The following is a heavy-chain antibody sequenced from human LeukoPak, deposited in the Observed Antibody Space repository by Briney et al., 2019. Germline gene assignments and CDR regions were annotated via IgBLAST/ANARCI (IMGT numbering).Heavy chain of an antibody. V-gene: IGHV3-48*03. CDR3: ARDNPGLEAFDI. Sequence: PGGSLRLSCAASGFTFSNYEMNWVRQAPGKGLEWVSYISSSGSTIYYADSVKGRFTISRDNAKNSLYLQMNSLRAEDTAVYYCARDNPGLEAFDIWGQGTMVTVSS. CDR1: GFTFSNYE. CDR2: ISSSGSTI. D-gene: IGHD1-14*01. J-gene: IGHJ3*02.